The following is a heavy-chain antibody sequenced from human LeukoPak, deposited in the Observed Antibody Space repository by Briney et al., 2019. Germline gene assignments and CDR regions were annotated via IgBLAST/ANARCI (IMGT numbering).Heavy chain of an antibody. J-gene: IGHJ1*01. CDR2: IYYSGST. CDR1: GGSISSYY. D-gene: IGHD2-2*01. V-gene: IGHV4-59*01. CDR3: ARTDIVVDDSEYFQH. Sequence: PSETLSLTCTVSGGSISSYYWSWIRQPPGKGLEWLGYIYYSGSTNYNPSLKSRVTISVDTSKNQFSLKLSSVTAADTAVYYCARTDIVVDDSEYFQHWGQGTLVTVSS.